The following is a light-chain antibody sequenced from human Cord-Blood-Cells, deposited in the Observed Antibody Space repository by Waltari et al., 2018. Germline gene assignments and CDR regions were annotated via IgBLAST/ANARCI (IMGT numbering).Light chain of an antibody. CDR2: GAS. CDR1: QSVSSSY. Sequence: DIVLTQSPGTLSLSPGERATLSCRASQSVSSSYLAWYQQQPGQAPRLLIYGASSRATGSPDRFSGSGSGTDCTRTISRLEPEDFAVYYCQQYGSPWTFGQGTKVEIK. CDR3: QQYGSPWT. V-gene: IGKV3-20*01. J-gene: IGKJ1*01.